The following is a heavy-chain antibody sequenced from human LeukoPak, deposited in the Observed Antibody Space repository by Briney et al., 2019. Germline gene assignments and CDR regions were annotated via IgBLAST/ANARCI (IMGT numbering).Heavy chain of an antibody. Sequence: SVKVSCKASGGTLSSYTISWVRQAPGQGLEWMGRIIPILGIANYAQKFQGRVTITADKSTSTAYMELSSLRSEDTAVYYCAREPALDSSRFSAEKEIDYWGQGTLVTVSS. CDR2: IIPILGIA. V-gene: IGHV1-69*04. CDR1: GGTLSSYT. CDR3: AREPALDSSRFSAEKEIDY. D-gene: IGHD3-22*01. J-gene: IGHJ4*02.